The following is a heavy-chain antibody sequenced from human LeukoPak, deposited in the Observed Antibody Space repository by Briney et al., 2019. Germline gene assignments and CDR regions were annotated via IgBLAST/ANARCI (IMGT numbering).Heavy chain of an antibody. J-gene: IGHJ4*02. V-gene: IGHV3-21*01. CDR2: ISSSSSYI. CDR1: GFTFSSYA. Sequence: GGSLRLSCAASGFTFSSYAMSWVRQAPGKGLEWVSSISSSSSYIYYADSVKGRFTISRDNAKNSLYLQMNSLRAEDTAVYYCASKGIAVAYNYWGQGTLVTVSS. CDR3: ASKGIAVAYNY. D-gene: IGHD6-19*01.